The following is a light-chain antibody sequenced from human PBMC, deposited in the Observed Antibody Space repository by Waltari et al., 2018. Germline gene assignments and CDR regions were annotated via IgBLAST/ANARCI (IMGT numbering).Light chain of an antibody. CDR1: TSNLGSTH. Sequence: QSVLTQPPSASETPGQRVTISCSGTTSNLGSTHLYWYQQLPGTAPKLLIYRNNQRPSGVPDRFSASKSGTSASLAISGLRSEDEAVYYCASWDDSHYVFGTGTQVTVL. CDR3: ASWDDSHYV. J-gene: IGLJ1*01. CDR2: RNN. V-gene: IGLV1-47*01.